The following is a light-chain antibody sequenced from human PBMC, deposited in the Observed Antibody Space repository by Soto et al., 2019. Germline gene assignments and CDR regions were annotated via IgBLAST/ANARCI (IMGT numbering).Light chain of an antibody. Sequence: QSVLTQPPSASGTPGQWVTISCSGSSSNIETNDIYWHQQVPGSAPKLHIYSNDQRPSGVPDRFSASKSGTSASLAISGLRSEDEAEYFCATWDDSLRGVVFGGGTKLTVL. J-gene: IGLJ2*01. CDR2: SND. V-gene: IGLV1-47*02. CDR1: SSNIETND. CDR3: ATWDDSLRGVV.